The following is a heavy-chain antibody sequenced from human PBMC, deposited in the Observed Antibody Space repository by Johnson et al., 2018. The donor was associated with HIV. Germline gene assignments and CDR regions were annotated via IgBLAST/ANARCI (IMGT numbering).Heavy chain of an antibody. D-gene: IGHD3-10*01. Sequence: VQLVESGGGLVQPGRSLRLSCAASGFTFSSYAMSWVRQAPGKGLEWVSAISGSGGSTYYADSVKGRFTISRDSSKNTVYLQMNSLRAEDTAIYYCARADGSGSYFGFEIWGQGTMVTVSS. CDR2: ISGSGGST. V-gene: IGHV3-23*04. CDR1: GFTFSSYA. CDR3: ARADGSGSYFGFEI. J-gene: IGHJ3*02.